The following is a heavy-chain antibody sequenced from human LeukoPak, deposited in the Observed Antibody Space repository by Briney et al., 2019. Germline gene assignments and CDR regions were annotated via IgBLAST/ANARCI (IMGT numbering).Heavy chain of an antibody. CDR1: GYTFTGYY. J-gene: IGHJ6*03. D-gene: IGHD2-2*01. CDR3: ARAPQYCSSTSCSPHMDV. CDR2: INPNSGGT. Sequence: ASVKVSCKASGYTFTGYYMHWVRQAPGQGLEWMGWINPNSGGTNYAQKFQGRVTMTRDTSISTAYMELSRLRSDDTAVYYCARAPQYCSSTSCSPHMDVWGKGTTVTVSS. V-gene: IGHV1-2*02.